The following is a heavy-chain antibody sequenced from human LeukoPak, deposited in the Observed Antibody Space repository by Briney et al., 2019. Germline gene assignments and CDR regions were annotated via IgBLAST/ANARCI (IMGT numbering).Heavy chain of an antibody. D-gene: IGHD1-26*01. J-gene: IGHJ4*02. V-gene: IGHV3-7*04. CDR3: ARAVGATHFDY. CDR2: IKQDGTEK. CDR1: GFTFSTYW. Sequence: PGGSLRLSCAASGFTFSTYWMSWVRQAPGKGLEWVANIKQDGTEKYYVDSVNGRFTISRDNAKNSLYLQMSSLRAEDTAVYYCARAVGATHFDYWGRGTQVTVSS.